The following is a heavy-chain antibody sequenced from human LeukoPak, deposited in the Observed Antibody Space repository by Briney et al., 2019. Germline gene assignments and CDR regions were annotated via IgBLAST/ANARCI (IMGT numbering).Heavy chain of an antibody. CDR3: ARDAPHDISAYFDY. D-gene: IGHD3-22*01. V-gene: IGHV1-2*02. Sequence: ASVTVSCKASGYTFTGYYIHWVRQAPGQGLEWMGWINADSGDTKYAQNFQGRVTMTRDTSISTAYMELSRLTSDDTAVYYCARDAPHDISAYFDYWGQGTLVTVSS. CDR1: GYTFTGYY. CDR2: INADSGDT. J-gene: IGHJ4*02.